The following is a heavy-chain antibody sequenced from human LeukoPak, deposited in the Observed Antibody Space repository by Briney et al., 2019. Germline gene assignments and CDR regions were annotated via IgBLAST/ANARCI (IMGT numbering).Heavy chain of an antibody. J-gene: IGHJ4*02. V-gene: IGHV1-18*01. Sequence: ASVKVSCKASGGTFSSYAISWVRQAPGQGLEWMGWISAYNGNTNYPQKLQGRVTMTTDTSTSTVYMELRSLRSDDTAVYYCARARGATVTMSPFDYWGQGTLVTVSS. CDR2: ISAYNGNT. CDR3: ARARGATVTMSPFDY. CDR1: GGTFSSYA. D-gene: IGHD4-17*01.